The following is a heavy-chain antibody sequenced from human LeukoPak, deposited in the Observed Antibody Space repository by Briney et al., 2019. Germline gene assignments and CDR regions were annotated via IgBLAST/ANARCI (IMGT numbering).Heavy chain of an antibody. CDR3: ARAAITMIVPSWAFDI. Sequence: ASVKVSCKVSGYTLTGLSMHWVRQAPGKGLEWMGGFDPEDGETIYAQKFQGRVTMTEDTSTDTAYMELSSLRSEDTAVYYCARAAITMIVPSWAFDIWGQGTMVTVSS. D-gene: IGHD3-22*01. V-gene: IGHV1-24*01. J-gene: IGHJ3*02. CDR2: FDPEDGET. CDR1: GYTLTGLS.